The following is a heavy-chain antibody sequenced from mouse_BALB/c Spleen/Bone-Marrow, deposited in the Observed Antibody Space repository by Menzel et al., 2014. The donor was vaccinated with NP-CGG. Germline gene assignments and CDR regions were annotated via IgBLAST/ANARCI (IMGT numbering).Heavy chain of an antibody. CDR1: GYTFXDYA. J-gene: IGHJ4*01. Sequence: VKLQESGAELVRPGVSVKISCKGSGYTFXDYAMHWVKQSHAKSLEWIGVISTYYGDASYNQKFKGKATMTVDKSSSTAYMELARLTSEDSAIYYCARRGGFYAMDYWGQGTSVTVSS. CDR3: ARRGGFYAMDY. CDR2: ISTYYGDA. V-gene: IGHV1S137*01.